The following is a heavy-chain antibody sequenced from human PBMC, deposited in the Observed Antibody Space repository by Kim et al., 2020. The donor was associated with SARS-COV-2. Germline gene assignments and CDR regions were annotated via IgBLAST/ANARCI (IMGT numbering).Heavy chain of an antibody. J-gene: IGHJ6*02. CDR3: ATSAAAGRRYYYYYGLDV. V-gene: IGHV3-11*06. D-gene: IGHD6-13*01. Sequence: VKGRFTIARDNAKNSLYLQMSSLRVEDTAVYYCATSAAAGRRYYYYYGLDVWGQGTTVTVSS.